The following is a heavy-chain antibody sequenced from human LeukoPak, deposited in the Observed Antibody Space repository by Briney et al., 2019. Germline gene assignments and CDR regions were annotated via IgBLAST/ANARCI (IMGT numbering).Heavy chain of an antibody. CDR2: ITPSGGAT. CDR3: ARERNSGYYFFDY. Sequence: ASVKVSCKASGYTFTNYYIHRVRQAPGQGLEWMGKITPSGGATTYAQKFQGRVIVTRDTSTSTFYMELSSLRSEDTAVYYCARERNSGYYFFDYWGQGTLVTVSS. CDR1: GYTFTNYY. D-gene: IGHD3-22*01. J-gene: IGHJ4*02. V-gene: IGHV1-46*03.